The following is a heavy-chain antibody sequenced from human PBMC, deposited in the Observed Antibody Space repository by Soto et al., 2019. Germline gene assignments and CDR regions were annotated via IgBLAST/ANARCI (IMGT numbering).Heavy chain of an antibody. Sequence: PGESLKISCKGSGYSFIDYWIGWVRQVPGKGLEWMGVIYPGDSDTRYSPSFQGHVTISADKSISTAYLQMNSLRAEDTAVYYCARVIDGTDNYYYYGMDVWGQGTTVTVSS. CDR1: GYSFIDYW. D-gene: IGHD1-1*01. CDR3: ARVIDGTDNYYYYGMDV. V-gene: IGHV5-51*01. CDR2: IYPGDSDT. J-gene: IGHJ6*02.